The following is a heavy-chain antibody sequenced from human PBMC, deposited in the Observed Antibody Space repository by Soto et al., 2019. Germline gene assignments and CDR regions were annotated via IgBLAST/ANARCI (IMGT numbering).Heavy chain of an antibody. CDR2: IYWDDDK. D-gene: IGHD6-25*01. CDR1: GFSLSTSGVG. V-gene: IGHV2-5*02. CDR3: SPRVHIAAAADLDY. J-gene: IGHJ4*02. Sequence: QITLKESGPPLVKPTQTLTLTCTFSGFSLSTSGVGVGWIRQPPGKALEWLALIYWDDDKRYSPSLKSRLTITKDTSKNQVVLTMSNMDPVDTATYAHSPRVHIAAAADLDYWGQGTLVTVSS.